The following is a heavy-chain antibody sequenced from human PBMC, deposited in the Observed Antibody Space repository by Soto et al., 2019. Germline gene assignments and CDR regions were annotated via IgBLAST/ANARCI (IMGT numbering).Heavy chain of an antibody. J-gene: IGHJ5*02. V-gene: IGHV4-30-4*01. CDR3: ARDSGSDWFDP. Sequence: SETLSLTCTFSGGSISSGDYYCSRIRQPPGKGLEWIGYIYYSGSTYYNPSLKSRVTISVDTSKNQFSLKLSSVTAADTAVYYCARDSGSDWFDPWGQGTLVTGSS. CDR2: IYYSGST. D-gene: IGHD3-10*01. CDR1: GGSISSGDYY.